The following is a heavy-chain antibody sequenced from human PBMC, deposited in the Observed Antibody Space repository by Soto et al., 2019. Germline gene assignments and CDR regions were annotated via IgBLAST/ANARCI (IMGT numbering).Heavy chain of an antibody. D-gene: IGHD3-22*01. CDR2: IYYGGST. Sequence: SETLSLTCTVSGGSISSGGYYWSWIRQHPGKGLEWIGYIYYGGSTYYNPSLKSRVTISVDTSKNQFSLKLSSVTAADTAVYYCARGQMSSGYYYWGQGTLVTVSS. J-gene: IGHJ4*02. V-gene: IGHV4-31*03. CDR3: ARGQMSSGYYY. CDR1: GGSISSGGYY.